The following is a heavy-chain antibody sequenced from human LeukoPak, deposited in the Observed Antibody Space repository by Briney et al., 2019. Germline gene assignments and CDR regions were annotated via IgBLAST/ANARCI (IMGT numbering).Heavy chain of an antibody. CDR3: ARDRERLGYCSGGSCNSGPFDY. J-gene: IGHJ4*02. Sequence: ASVTVSCTASGYTFTGYYMHWVRQAPGQGLEWMGWINPNSGGTNYAQKFQGRVTMTRDTSISTAYMELSRLRSDDTAVYYCARDRERLGYCSGGSCNSGPFDYWGQGTLVTVSS. CDR1: GYTFTGYY. CDR2: INPNSGGT. D-gene: IGHD2-15*01. V-gene: IGHV1-2*02.